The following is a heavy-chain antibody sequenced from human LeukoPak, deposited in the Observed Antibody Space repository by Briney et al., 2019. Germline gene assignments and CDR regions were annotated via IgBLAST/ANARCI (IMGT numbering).Heavy chain of an antibody. Sequence: SQTLSLTCAVSGGSISSGGYYWSWIRQSPGKGLEWIGYIYYSGSTNYNPSLKSRVTISVDTSKNQFSLKLSSVTAADTAVYYCARATWIQLPQIWGQGTMVTVSS. CDR1: GGSISSGGYY. CDR2: IYYSGST. J-gene: IGHJ3*02. CDR3: ARATWIQLPQI. D-gene: IGHD5-18*01. V-gene: IGHV4-61*08.